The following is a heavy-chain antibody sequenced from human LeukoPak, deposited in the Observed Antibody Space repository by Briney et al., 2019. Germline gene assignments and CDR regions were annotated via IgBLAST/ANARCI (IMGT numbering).Heavy chain of an antibody. CDR2: ISTGGTTI. Sequence: GGSLRLPCAASGFTFSIYEMNWVRQAPGKGLEWVSYISTGGTTIHYADSVKGRFTISRDNAKNSLYLQMNSLRAEDTAVYYCARSGGNFDYWGQGTLVTVSS. CDR3: ARSGGNFDY. CDR1: GFTFSIYE. J-gene: IGHJ4*02. V-gene: IGHV3-48*03. D-gene: IGHD3-16*01.